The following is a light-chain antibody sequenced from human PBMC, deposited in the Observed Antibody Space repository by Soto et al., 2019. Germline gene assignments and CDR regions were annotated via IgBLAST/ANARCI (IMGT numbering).Light chain of an antibody. Sequence: DIQVTQSPAAVSGYVGDRVTITSRASQTISSWLAWYQQKPGKAPKLLIYKASTLKSGVPSRFSGSGSGTEFTLTISSLQPDDFATYYCQHYTSYSEAFGQGTKVDI. V-gene: IGKV1-5*03. CDR2: KAS. CDR3: QHYTSYSEA. J-gene: IGKJ1*01. CDR1: QTISSW.